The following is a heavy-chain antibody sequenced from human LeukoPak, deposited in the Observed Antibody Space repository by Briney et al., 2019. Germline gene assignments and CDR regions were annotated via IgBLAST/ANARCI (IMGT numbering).Heavy chain of an antibody. CDR2: IYYSGST. D-gene: IGHD3-3*01. V-gene: IGHV4-31*03. CDR3: ARDRTSGYYVDY. J-gene: IGHJ4*02. CDR1: GGSISSGGYY. Sequence: TLSLTCTVSGGSISSGGYYWSWIRQHPGKGLEWIGYIYYSGSTYYNPSLKSRVTISVDTSKNQFSLKLSSVTAADTAVYYCARDRTSGYYVDYWGQGTLVTVSS.